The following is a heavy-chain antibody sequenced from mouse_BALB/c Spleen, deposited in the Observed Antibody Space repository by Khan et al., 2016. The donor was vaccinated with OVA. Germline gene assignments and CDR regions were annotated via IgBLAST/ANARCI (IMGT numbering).Heavy chain of an antibody. CDR3: ASGGGGTRFAY. V-gene: IGHV1S137*01. D-gene: IGHD1-3*01. CDR2: INTYYGDA. Sequence: VELVESGAELVRPGVSVKISCKGSGYTFTDFTMHWVKQSLAKSLEWIGVINTYYGDATYNQKFKGKATMTVDKSSRTVYMELARLTSEDSAIFYCASGGGGTRFAYWGQGTLVTVSA. J-gene: IGHJ3*01. CDR1: GYTFTDFT.